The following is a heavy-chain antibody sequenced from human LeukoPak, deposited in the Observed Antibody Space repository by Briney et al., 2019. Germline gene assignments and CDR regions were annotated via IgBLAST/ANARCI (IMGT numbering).Heavy chain of an antibody. V-gene: IGHV3-30*03. CDR3: ARDRDISDYGGNSGFDY. CDR2: ISYDGSNK. D-gene: IGHD4-23*01. CDR1: GFTFSSYG. J-gene: IGHJ4*02. Sequence: PGGSLRLSCAASGFTFSSYGMHWVRQAPGKGLEWVAVISYDGSNKYYADSVKGRFTISRDNSKNTLYLQMNSLRAEDTAVYYCARDRDISDYGGNSGFDYWGQGTLVTVSS.